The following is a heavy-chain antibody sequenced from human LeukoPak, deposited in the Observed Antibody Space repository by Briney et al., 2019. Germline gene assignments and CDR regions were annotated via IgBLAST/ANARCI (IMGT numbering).Heavy chain of an antibody. D-gene: IGHD1-1*01. CDR1: GGSITSGGYY. CDR2: IYYSGSS. CDR3: ARVGGTNYYYYGIDV. J-gene: IGHJ6*02. V-gene: IGHV4-31*03. Sequence: SETLSLTCTVSGGSITSGGYYWSWIRQHPEKGLEWIGYIYYSGSSYYNPSLKSRVTTSVDTSKNQFSLKLSSVTAADTAVYYCARVGGTNYYYYGIDVWGQGTTVTVSS.